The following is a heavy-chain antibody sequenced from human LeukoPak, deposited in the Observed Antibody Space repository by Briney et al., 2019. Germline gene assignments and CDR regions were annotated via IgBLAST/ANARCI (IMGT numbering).Heavy chain of an antibody. CDR3: ARQIYGYRTSTSCYAIDY. J-gene: IGHJ4*02. D-gene: IGHD2-2*03. CDR1: GGSISSSNSY. CDR2: IYDSGST. V-gene: IGHV4-39*01. Sequence: SETLSLTCTVSGGSISSSNSYWGWIRQPPGKGLEWIGNIYDSGSTSYNPSLKSRVTISVDTSKNQFSLKLSSVTAADTAVYYCARQIYGYRTSTSCYAIDYWGQGTLVTVSS.